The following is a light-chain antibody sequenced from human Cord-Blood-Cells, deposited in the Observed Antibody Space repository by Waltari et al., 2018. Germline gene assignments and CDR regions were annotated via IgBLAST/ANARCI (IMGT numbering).Light chain of an antibody. V-gene: IGLV3-19*01. Sequence: SSELTQDPAVSVALGQTVRITCQGDSLRSYYASWYQQKQGQAPVLVIYGKNNRPSGIPDRFSGSSSGNTASLTITGAQAEDEADYYCNSRDSSGNHNWVFGGGTKLTVL. CDR2: GKN. J-gene: IGLJ3*02. CDR1: SLRSYY. CDR3: NSRDSSGNHNWV.